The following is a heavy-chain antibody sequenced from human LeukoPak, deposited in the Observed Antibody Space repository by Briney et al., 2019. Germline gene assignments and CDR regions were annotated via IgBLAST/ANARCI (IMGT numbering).Heavy chain of an antibody. CDR1: GFTFSNAW. CDR3: ITGPN. J-gene: IGHJ4*02. V-gene: IGHV3-15*01. Sequence: PGGSLRLSCAASGFTFSNAWMNWVRQAPGKGLEWVGRIKSKTDGEITDYAAPVNGRFTISRDDSKNMVYLQTNTLRIEDTAVYYCITGPNWGQGTLVTVSS. CDR2: IKSKTDGEIT.